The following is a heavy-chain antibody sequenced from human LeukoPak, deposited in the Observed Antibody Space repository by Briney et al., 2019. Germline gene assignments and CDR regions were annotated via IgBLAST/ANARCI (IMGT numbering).Heavy chain of an antibody. V-gene: IGHV4-59*08. CDR3: ARHRDYYDSSGYYSGPLDAFDI. D-gene: IGHD3-22*01. CDR1: GGSLSSYY. CDR2: VYYSGST. Sequence: SETLSLTCTVSGGSLSSYYWSWIRQPPGKGLEWIGYVYYSGSTNYNPPLKSRVTISVDTSKNQFSLKLSSVTAADTAVYYCARHRDYYDSSGYYSGPLDAFDIWGQGTMVTVSS. J-gene: IGHJ3*02.